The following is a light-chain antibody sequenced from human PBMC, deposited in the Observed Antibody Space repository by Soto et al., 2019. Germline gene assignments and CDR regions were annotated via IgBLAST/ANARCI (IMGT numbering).Light chain of an antibody. Sequence: QSVLNQPPSASGTPGQRVTISCSGSSSNIGSNTVSWYQQLPGTAPKLLMYSDNQRPSGVPDRFSGSKSGTSASLAISGLQSEDEADYYCAAWDDSLNGLYVFGTGTKVTVL. V-gene: IGLV1-44*01. CDR3: AAWDDSLNGLYV. CDR1: SSNIGSNT. J-gene: IGLJ1*01. CDR2: SDN.